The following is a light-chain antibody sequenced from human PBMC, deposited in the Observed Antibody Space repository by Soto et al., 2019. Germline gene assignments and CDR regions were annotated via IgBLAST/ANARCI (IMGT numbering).Light chain of an antibody. V-gene: IGKV1-39*01. J-gene: IGKJ1*01. CDR1: QSIAKS. Sequence: DIHMTQSPSSLSASVGYIFTITCRASQSIAKSLNWYQKKPGKAPKLLIHSASTLQSGVPSRLSGGGNGTDLTLTIDSLKTEEFATYYCQQSYSIPRTFGQGTKVDIK. CDR3: QQSYSIPRT. CDR2: SAS.